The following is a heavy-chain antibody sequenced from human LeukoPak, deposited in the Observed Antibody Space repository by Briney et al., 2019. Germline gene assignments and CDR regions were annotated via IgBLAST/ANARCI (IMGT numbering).Heavy chain of an antibody. CDR1: GYTFTSYA. Sequence: ASVKVSCKASGYTFTSYAMHWVRQAPGQRLEWMGGINAGNGNTKYSQEFQGRVTITRDTSTSTAYMELSSLRSEDMAVYYCARQYSSGPGFDYWGQGTLVTVSS. CDR3: ARQYSSGPGFDY. CDR2: INAGNGNT. J-gene: IGHJ4*02. V-gene: IGHV1-3*03. D-gene: IGHD6-19*01.